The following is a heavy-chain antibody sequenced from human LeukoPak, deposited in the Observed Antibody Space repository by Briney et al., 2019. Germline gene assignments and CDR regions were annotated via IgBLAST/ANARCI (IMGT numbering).Heavy chain of an antibody. D-gene: IGHD6-25*01. CDR3: AKFRGYPYYFDY. Sequence: GGSLRLSCAASGFTFSSYGMHWVRQAPGKGLEWVAVISYDGSNKYYADSVKGRFTISRDNSKNTLYLQMNSLRAEDTAVYYCAKFRGYPYYFDYWGQGTLVTVSS. CDR2: ISYDGSNK. J-gene: IGHJ4*02. CDR1: GFTFSSYG. V-gene: IGHV3-30*18.